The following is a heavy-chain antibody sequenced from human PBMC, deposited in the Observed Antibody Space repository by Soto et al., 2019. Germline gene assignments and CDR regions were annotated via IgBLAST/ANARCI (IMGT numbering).Heavy chain of an antibody. CDR3: ARDRGYYDFWSGYYRSHGYFDY. D-gene: IGHD3-3*01. J-gene: IGHJ4*02. CDR1: GGTFSSYA. V-gene: IGHV1-69*13. Sequence: SVKVSCKASGGTFSSYAISWVRQAPGQGLEWMGGIIPIFGTANYAQKFQGRVTITADESTSTAYMELSSLRSEDTAVYYCARDRGYYDFWSGYYRSHGYFDYWGQGTLVTVSS. CDR2: IIPIFGTA.